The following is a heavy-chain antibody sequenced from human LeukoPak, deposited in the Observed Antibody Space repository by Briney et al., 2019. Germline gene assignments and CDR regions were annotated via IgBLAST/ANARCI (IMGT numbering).Heavy chain of an antibody. CDR1: GFIFRFYL. V-gene: IGHV3-74*01. D-gene: IGHD1-1*01. Sequence: PGGSLRLSCAASGFIFRFYLVQWLRHARGRGVVWVARINSDGSSTSYADSVKGRFTISRDNAKNTLYLQMNSLRAEDTAVYYCARASIDLEYNYYYYMDVWGKGTTVTVSS. J-gene: IGHJ6*03. CDR2: INSDGSST. CDR3: ARASIDLEYNYYYYMDV.